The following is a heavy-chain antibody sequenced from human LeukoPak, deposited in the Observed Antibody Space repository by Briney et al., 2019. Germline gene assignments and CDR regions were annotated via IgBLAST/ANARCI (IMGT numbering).Heavy chain of an antibody. V-gene: IGHV3-23*01. CDR2: ISGGGDRT. J-gene: IGHJ4*02. CDR3: ARHWV. D-gene: IGHD3-16*01. Sequence: QPGGSLRLSCAASGFTFSDLDMIWVPQAQGKGMEWVSAISGGGDRTYYADSVKGRFTISRDNSKNTLYRQMNSLRAEDADVYYCARHWVWGQGTLVTVSS. CDR1: GFTFSDLD.